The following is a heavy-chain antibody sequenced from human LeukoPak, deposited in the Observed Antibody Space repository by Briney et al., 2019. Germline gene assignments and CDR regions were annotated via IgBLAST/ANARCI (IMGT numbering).Heavy chain of an antibody. CDR1: GFTFSSYW. CDR3: ARDYPVTLLYYYYYMDV. CDR2: IKQDGSEK. Sequence: GGSLRLSCAASGFTFSSYWMSWVRQAPGKGLEWVANIKQDGSEKYYVDSVKGRFTISRDNAKNSLYLQMNCLRAEDTAVYYCARDYPVTLLYYYYYMDVWGKGTTVTVSS. D-gene: IGHD3-16*02. J-gene: IGHJ6*03. V-gene: IGHV3-7*01.